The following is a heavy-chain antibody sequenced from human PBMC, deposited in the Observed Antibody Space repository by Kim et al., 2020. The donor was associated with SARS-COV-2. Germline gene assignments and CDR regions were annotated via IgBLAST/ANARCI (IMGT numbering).Heavy chain of an antibody. J-gene: IGHJ3*02. D-gene: IGHD4-17*01. V-gene: IGHV1-46*01. Sequence: ASVKVSCKASGYTFTSYYMHWVRQAPGQGLEWMGIINPSGGSTSYAQKFQGRVTMTRDTSTSTVYMELSSLRSEDTAVYYCARDLATVTTVGAFDIWGQGTMVTVSS. CDR2: INPSGGST. CDR1: GYTFTSYY. CDR3: ARDLATVTTVGAFDI.